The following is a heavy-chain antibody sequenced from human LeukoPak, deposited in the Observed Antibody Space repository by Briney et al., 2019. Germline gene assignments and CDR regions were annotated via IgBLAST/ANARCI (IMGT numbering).Heavy chain of an antibody. Sequence: SETLSLTCTVSGYSISSGYYWGWIRQPPGKGLEWIGEIYHSGSTNYNPSLKSRVTISVDKSKNQFSLKLSSVTAADTAVYYCARGYYYYYGMDVWGQGTTVTVSS. V-gene: IGHV4-38-2*02. CDR3: ARGYYYYYGMDV. CDR1: GYSISSGYY. J-gene: IGHJ6*02. CDR2: IYHSGST.